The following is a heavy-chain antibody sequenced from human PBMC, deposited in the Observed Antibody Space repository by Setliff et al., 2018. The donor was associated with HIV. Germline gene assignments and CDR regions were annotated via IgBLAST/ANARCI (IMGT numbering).Heavy chain of an antibody. CDR1: GYTFTSDY. CDR3: ARDFGGYCSSMSCPGLFDP. Sequence: ASVKVSCKASGYTFTSDYIHWVRQAPGQGLEWMGGIIPISGTVNYAQKFWGRVTITTHESTSTAYMELSSLRSEDTAVYYCARDFGGYCSSMSCPGLFDPWGQGTLVTV. CDR2: IIPISGTV. J-gene: IGHJ5*02. D-gene: IGHD2-2*01. V-gene: IGHV1-69*05.